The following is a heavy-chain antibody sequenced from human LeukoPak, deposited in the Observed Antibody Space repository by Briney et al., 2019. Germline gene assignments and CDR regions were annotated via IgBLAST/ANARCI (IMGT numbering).Heavy chain of an antibody. CDR3: ARDTYYYDSSGYENEYYFDY. J-gene: IGHJ4*02. D-gene: IGHD3-22*01. CDR1: GYTFTSYY. Sequence: ASVKVSCKASGYTFTSYYMHWVRQAPGQGLEWMGIINPRGGSTSYAQKFQGRVTMTRDTSTSTVYMELSSLRSEDTAVYYCARDTYYYDSSGYENEYYFDYWGQGTLVTVSS. V-gene: IGHV1-46*01. CDR2: INPRGGST.